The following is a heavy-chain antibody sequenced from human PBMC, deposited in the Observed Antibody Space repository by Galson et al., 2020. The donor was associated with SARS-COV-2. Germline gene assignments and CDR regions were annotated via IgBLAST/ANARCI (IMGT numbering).Heavy chain of an antibody. CDR2: ISVYNGNT. V-gene: IGHV1-18*01. CDR1: GHIFTRFG. CDR3: VVTLGDTEVDY. D-gene: IGHD5-18*01. Sequence: ASVKVSCAASGHIFTRFGVSWVRQAPGQGLEWMGWISVYNGNTNYAQNFQGRVTMTTETSTSTAYMELRGLRSNDTAVYYCVVTLGDTEVDYWGQGSLVTVSS. J-gene: IGHJ4*02.